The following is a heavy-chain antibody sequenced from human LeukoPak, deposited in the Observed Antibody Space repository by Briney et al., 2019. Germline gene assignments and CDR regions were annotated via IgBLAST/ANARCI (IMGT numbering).Heavy chain of an antibody. CDR2: ISGSGGST. D-gene: IGHD1-26*01. J-gene: IGHJ4*02. V-gene: IGHV3-23*01. CDR1: GFTFTGFA. CDR3: AKTMGAIDHDY. Sequence: PGGFLRLSCAASGFTFTGFAMTWVRQAPGKGLKWVSSISGSGGSTYYADSVKGRFTISRDNSKNTLYLQMNSLRAEDTAVYYCAKTMGAIDHDYWGQGTLVTVSS.